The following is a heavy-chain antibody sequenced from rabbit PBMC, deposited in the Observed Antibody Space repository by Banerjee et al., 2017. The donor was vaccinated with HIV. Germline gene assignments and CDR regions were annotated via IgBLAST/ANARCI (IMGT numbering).Heavy chain of an antibody. CDR1: GFSFSSGYD. D-gene: IGHD1-1*01. V-gene: IGHV1S40*01. Sequence: QSLEESGGGLVKPGASLTLTCKASGFSFSSGYDMCWVRQAPGKGLEWIGCIYAGSSGSTWYASWVSGRFTISKTSSTTVTLQMTSLTAADTATYFCARGDSSDYYRFNLWGQGTLVTVS. CDR2: IYAGSSGST. J-gene: IGHJ4*01. CDR3: ARGDSSDYYRFNL.